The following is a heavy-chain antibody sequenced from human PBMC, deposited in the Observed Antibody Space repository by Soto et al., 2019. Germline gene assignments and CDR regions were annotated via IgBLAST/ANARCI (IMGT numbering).Heavy chain of an antibody. CDR3: ASPRYSGYDPYFDY. J-gene: IGHJ4*02. V-gene: IGHV1-69*13. CDR1: GGTFSSYA. CDR2: IIPIFGTA. Sequence: SVKVSCKASGGTFSSYAISWVRQAPGQGLEWMGGIIPIFGTANYAQKFQGRVTITADESTSTAYMELGSLRSEDTAVYYCASPRYSGYDPYFDYWGQGTLVTVSS. D-gene: IGHD5-12*01.